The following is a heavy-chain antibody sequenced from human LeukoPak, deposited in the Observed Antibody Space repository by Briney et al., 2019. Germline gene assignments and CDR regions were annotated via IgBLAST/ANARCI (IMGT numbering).Heavy chain of an antibody. CDR3: AKGQSGLRYFDWLVQPLDMDV. CDR2: ISYDGSNK. Sequence: PGRSLRLSCAASGLTFSSYGMHWVRQAPGKGLEWVAVISYDGSNKYYADSVKGRFTISRDNSKNTLYLQMNSLRAEDTAVYYCAKGQSGLRYFDWLVQPLDMDVWGKGTTVTVSS. V-gene: IGHV3-30*18. J-gene: IGHJ6*03. D-gene: IGHD3-9*01. CDR1: GLTFSSYG.